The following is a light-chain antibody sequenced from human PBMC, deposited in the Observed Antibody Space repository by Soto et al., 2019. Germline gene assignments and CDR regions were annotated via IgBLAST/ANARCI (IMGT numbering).Light chain of an antibody. CDR2: GAS. J-gene: IGKJ1*01. Sequence: EIVMTQSPATLSVSPGERATLSCRVSQSVRSNLAWYQQKPGQAPRLLIYGASTRETGIPARFSGSGSGTEFTLTINSLQSEDFEVYYCQQYNNWTGTFGQGTQVDIK. CDR3: QQYNNWTGT. V-gene: IGKV3-15*01. CDR1: QSVRSN.